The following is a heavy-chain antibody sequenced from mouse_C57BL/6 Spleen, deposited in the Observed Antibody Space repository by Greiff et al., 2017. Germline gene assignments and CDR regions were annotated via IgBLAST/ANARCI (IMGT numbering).Heavy chain of an antibody. CDR3: TRNDGSYGYYAMDY. D-gene: IGHD2-3*01. CDR1: GYTFTDYE. J-gene: IGHJ4*01. V-gene: IGHV1-15*01. Sequence: QVQLKESGAELVRPGASVTLACKASGYTFTDYEMHWVKQTPVHGLEWIGAIDPETGGTAYNQKFKGKAILTADKSSSTAYMELRSLTSEDSAVYYCTRNDGSYGYYAMDYWGQGTSVTVSS. CDR2: IDPETGGT.